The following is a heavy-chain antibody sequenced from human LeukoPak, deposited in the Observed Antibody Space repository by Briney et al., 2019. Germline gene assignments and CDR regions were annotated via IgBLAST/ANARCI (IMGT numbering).Heavy chain of an antibody. Sequence: SETLSLTCAVYGGSFSGYYWSWIRQPPGKGLEWIGEINHSGSTNYNPSLKNRVTISVDTSKNQFSLKLSSVTAADTAVYYCARLVVVAATGAYNWFDPWGQGTLVTVSS. D-gene: IGHD2-15*01. CDR2: INHSGST. J-gene: IGHJ5*02. V-gene: IGHV4-34*01. CDR1: GGSFSGYY. CDR3: ARLVVVAATGAYNWFDP.